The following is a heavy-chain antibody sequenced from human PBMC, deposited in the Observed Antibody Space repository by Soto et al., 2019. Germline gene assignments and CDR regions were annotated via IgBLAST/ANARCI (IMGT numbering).Heavy chain of an antibody. CDR2: IFYSGST. D-gene: IGHD5-18*01. Sequence: PSETLSLTCTVSSGSISSTIYSWDWIRQPPGKGLEWIGSIFYSGSTYYNPSLKSRVTISVDTSKNQFSLTLSSVTAADTAVYYCARGYGKNFDYWGQGTLVTVSS. J-gene: IGHJ4*01. CDR3: ARGYGKNFDY. CDR1: SGSISSTIYS. V-gene: IGHV4-39*01.